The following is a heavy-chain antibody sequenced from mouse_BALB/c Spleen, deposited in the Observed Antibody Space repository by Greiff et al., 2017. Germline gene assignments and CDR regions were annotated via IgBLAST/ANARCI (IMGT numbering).Heavy chain of an antibody. D-gene: IGHD2-1*01. CDR3: ARDEWYWFAY. Sequence: QVHVQQSGPQLVRPGASVKISCKASGYSFTSYWMHWVKQRPGQGLEWIGMIDPSDSETRLNQKFKDKATLTVDKSSSTAYMQLSSPTSEDSAVYYCARDEWYWFAYWGQGTLVTVSA. CDR1: GYSFTSYW. J-gene: IGHJ3*01. CDR2: IDPSDSET. V-gene: IGHV1S127*01.